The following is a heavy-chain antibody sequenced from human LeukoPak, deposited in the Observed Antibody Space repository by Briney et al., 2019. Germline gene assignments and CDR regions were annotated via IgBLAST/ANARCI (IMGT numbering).Heavy chain of an antibody. D-gene: IGHD3-10*01. CDR3: ARRAVRGDPDY. J-gene: IGHJ4*02. CDR1: GFPFSDYY. V-gene: IGHV3-11*03. Sequence: GGSLRLSCAASGFPFSDYYMSWIRQAPGKGLEWVSYISSSSSYTNYADSVKGRFTISRDNAKNSLYLQMNSLRAEDTAVYYCARRAVRGDPDYWGQGTLVTVSS. CDR2: ISSSSSYT.